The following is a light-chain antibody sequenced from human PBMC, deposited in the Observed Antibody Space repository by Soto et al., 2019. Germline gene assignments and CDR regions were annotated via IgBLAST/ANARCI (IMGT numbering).Light chain of an antibody. Sequence: DIQMTQSPPTLSASVGDRVTITCRASQNIGISLAWYQQKPGKAPNLLIYKASILVSGVPSRFSGSGSGTEFTLTISSLQPDDFATSFCLSEDNYSYTFGQGTNLQIK. CDR1: QNIGIS. V-gene: IGKV1-5*03. CDR2: KAS. CDR3: LSEDNYSYT. J-gene: IGKJ2*01.